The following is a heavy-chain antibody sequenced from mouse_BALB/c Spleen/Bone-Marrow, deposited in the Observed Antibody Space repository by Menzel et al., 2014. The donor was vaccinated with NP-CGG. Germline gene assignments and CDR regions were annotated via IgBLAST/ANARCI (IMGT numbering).Heavy chain of an antibody. CDR2: INPNNGGT. CDR1: GYTFTDYN. V-gene: IGHV1-18*01. CDR3: GRAGYYILFAY. D-gene: IGHD2-3*01. Sequence: EVKLMESGPELVKPGASVKIPCKASGYTFTDYNMDWVKQGHGKSLEWIGDINPNNGGTIYNQKFKGKATLTVDKSSSRAYMQPRSLTSDDTAVYYWGRAGYYILFAYWGQGTLVTVSA. J-gene: IGHJ3*01.